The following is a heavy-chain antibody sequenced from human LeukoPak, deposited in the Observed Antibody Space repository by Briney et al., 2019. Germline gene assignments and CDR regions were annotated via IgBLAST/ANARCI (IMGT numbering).Heavy chain of an antibody. CDR2: ISSSGTTI. J-gene: IGHJ4*02. V-gene: IGHV3-11*04. CDR3: ARDKGGMVPFDH. Sequence: GGSLRLSCAASGFTFSDYYMSWIRQAPGKGLEWVSYISSSGTTIYYADSVKGRFTIARDDAKNSLYLQMNSLRAEDTAVYFCARDKGGMVPFDHWGQGTLVTVSS. D-gene: IGHD3-10*01. CDR1: GFTFSDYY.